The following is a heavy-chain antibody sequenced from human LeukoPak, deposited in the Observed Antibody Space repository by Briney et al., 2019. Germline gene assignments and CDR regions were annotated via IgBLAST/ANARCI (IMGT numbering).Heavy chain of an antibody. CDR1: DGSIRSGDYY. CDR2: ISYSGIT. CDR3: ARDRGLKYGYSFLDS. V-gene: IGHV4-31*03. Sequence: SETLSLTCTVPDGSIRSGDYYWSWIRQHPGKGLEWIGYISYSGITYSNPSLKSRVTISVGTSKRQFSLRLNSVTPADTAVYYCARDRGLKYGYSFLDSWGQGALVTASS. J-gene: IGHJ4*02. D-gene: IGHD5-24*01.